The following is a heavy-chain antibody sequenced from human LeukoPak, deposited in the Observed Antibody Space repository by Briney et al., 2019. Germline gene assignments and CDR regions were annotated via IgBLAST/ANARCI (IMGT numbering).Heavy chain of an antibody. J-gene: IGHJ4*02. Sequence: KPSETLSLTCTVSGGSISSYYWSWIRQPAGKGLEWIGRIYTSGNTNYNPSLKSRVTLSVDTSKNQFSLKLSSVTAADTAVYYCASGYYYGSGAHYWGQGTLVTVSS. CDR2: IYTSGNT. CDR1: GGSISSYY. D-gene: IGHD3-10*01. V-gene: IGHV4-4*07. CDR3: ASGYYYGSGAHY.